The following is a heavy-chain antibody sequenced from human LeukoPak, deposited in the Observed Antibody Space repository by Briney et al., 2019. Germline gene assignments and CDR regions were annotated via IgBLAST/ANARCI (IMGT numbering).Heavy chain of an antibody. J-gene: IGHJ6*02. CDR3: ATFGSRGGYYYYYGMDV. V-gene: IGHV1-24*01. CDR2: FDPEDGET. CDR1: GYTLTELS. D-gene: IGHD4-23*01. Sequence: ASVKVSCKVSGYTLTELSMHWVRQAPGKGLEWMGGFDPEDGETIYAQKFQGRVTMTEDTSTDTAYMELTSLRSEDTAVYYCATFGSRGGYYYYYGMDVWGQGTTVTVSS.